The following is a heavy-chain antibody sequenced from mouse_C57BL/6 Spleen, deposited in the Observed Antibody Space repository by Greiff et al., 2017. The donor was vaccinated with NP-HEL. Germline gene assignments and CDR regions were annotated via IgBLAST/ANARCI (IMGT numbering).Heavy chain of an antibody. J-gene: IGHJ2*01. D-gene: IGHD2-3*01. CDR3: ASLYDGYYGY. V-gene: IGHV5-6*01. CDR1: GFTFSSYG. CDR2: ISSGGSYT. Sequence: EVKLMESGGDLVKPGGSLKLSCAASGFTFSSYGMSWVRQTPDKRLEWVATISSGGSYTYYPDSVKGRFTISRDNAKNTLYLQMSSLKSEDTAMYYCASLYDGYYGYWGQGTTLTVSS.